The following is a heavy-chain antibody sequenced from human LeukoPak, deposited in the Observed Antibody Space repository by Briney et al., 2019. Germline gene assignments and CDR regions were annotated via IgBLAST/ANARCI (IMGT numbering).Heavy chain of an antibody. Sequence: ASVKVSCTASGYTFTSYDINWVRQATGQGLEWMGWMNPNSGGTNYAQKFQGRVTMTRDTSISTAYMELSRLRSDDTAVYYCARLKWLYPFDYWGQGTLVTVSS. V-gene: IGHV1-2*02. CDR3: ARLKWLYPFDY. CDR1: GYTFTSYD. D-gene: IGHD3-22*01. J-gene: IGHJ4*02. CDR2: MNPNSGGT.